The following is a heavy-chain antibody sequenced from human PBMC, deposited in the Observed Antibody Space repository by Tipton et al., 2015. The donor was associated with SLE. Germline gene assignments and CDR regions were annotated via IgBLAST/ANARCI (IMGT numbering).Heavy chain of an antibody. CDR1: GGSISSSSYY. D-gene: IGHD2-2*01. J-gene: IGHJ4*02. Sequence: TLSLTCTVSGGSISSSSYYWGWIRQTPGKGLEWIGSIYYHGRTYYNPSLKSRVTMSVDTSKNQFSLKLSSVTAADTAVYYCARRYASAYFDYWGQGALVTVSS. V-gene: IGHV4-39*01. CDR3: ARRYASAYFDY. CDR2: IYYHGRT.